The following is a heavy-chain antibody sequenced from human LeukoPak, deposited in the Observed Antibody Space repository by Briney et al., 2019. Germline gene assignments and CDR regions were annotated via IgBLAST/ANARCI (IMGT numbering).Heavy chain of an antibody. CDR1: GYTFTSYY. D-gene: IGHD3-22*01. J-gene: IGHJ4*02. Sequence: ASVKVSCKASGYTFTSYYMHWVRQAPGQGLEWMGIINPSGGSTSYAQKFQGRVTMTRDTSTSTVYMGLSSLRSEDTAVYYCARDYYDSSGYYYGGDYWGQGTLVTVSS. V-gene: IGHV1-46*01. CDR3: ARDYYDSSGYYYGGDY. CDR2: INPSGGST.